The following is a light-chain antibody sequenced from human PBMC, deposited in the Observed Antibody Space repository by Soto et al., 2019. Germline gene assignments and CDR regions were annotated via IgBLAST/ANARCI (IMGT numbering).Light chain of an antibody. Sequence: QPVLTQPPSVSGAPGQKVNISCTRSSSNIGAAYDVHWYQHLPGTAPKLLIYGNNNRPSGVPDRFSGSKSGTSASLAITGLQAEDEADYYCQSYDSSLSGWVFGGGTKLTVL. CDR3: QSYDSSLSGWV. J-gene: IGLJ3*02. CDR1: SSNIGAAYD. CDR2: GNN. V-gene: IGLV1-40*01.